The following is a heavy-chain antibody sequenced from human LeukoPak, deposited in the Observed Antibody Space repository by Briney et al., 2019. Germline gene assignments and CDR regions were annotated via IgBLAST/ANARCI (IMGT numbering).Heavy chain of an antibody. J-gene: IGHJ3*02. V-gene: IGHV3-53*01. CDR3: ARDIGGVMVRLGFDM. CDR2: IYSDGST. CDR1: GFTVSSYY. D-gene: IGHD3-16*02. Sequence: GGSLRLSCAASGFTVSSYYMNRVRQAPGKGLEGVSIIYSDGSTFYKSSVQDRFTISRDNSKNTLFLQRKSLSVEDTAVYDCARDIGGVMVRLGFDMWGQETAVTVS.